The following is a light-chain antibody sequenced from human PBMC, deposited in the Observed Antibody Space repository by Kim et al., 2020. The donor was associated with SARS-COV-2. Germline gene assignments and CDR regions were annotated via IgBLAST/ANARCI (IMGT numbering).Light chain of an antibody. Sequence: ASVGDRVTITFRASQGITNYLVWYQQKPGKVPKLLIYGASTLQSGVPSRFSGSGSGTDFTLTISSLQPEDFATYYCQNYNSAPLTFGGGTKVDIK. J-gene: IGKJ4*01. V-gene: IGKV1-27*01. CDR1: QGITNY. CDR3: QNYNSAPLT. CDR2: GAS.